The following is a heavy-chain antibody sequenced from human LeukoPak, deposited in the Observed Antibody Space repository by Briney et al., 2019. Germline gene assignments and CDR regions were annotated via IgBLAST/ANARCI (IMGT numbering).Heavy chain of an antibody. CDR2: ISSSSSYI. Sequence: GGSLRLSCAASGFTFSSYSMNWVRQAPGKGLEWVSSISSSSSYIYYADSVKGRFTISRDNAKNSLYLQMNSLRAEDTAMYYCARVSRYNWNYGVFDYWGQGTLATVSS. J-gene: IGHJ4*02. D-gene: IGHD1-7*01. V-gene: IGHV3-21*01. CDR1: GFTFSSYS. CDR3: ARVSRYNWNYGVFDY.